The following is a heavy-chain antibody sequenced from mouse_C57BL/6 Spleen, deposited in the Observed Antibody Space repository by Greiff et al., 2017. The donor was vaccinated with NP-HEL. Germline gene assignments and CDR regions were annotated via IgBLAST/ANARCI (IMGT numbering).Heavy chain of an antibody. D-gene: IGHD1-1*01. CDR3: TRIITTVVAPSDFDV. Sequence: VQLQESGAELVRPGASVTLSCKASGYTFTDYEMHWVKQTPVHGLEWIGAIDPETGGTAYNQKFKGKAILTADKSSSTAYMELRSLTSEDSAVYYCTRIITTVVAPSDFDVWGTGTTVTVSS. V-gene: IGHV1-15*01. CDR2: IDPETGGT. J-gene: IGHJ1*03. CDR1: GYTFTDYE.